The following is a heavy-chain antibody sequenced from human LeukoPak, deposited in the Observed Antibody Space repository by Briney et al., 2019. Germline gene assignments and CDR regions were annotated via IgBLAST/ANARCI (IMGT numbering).Heavy chain of an antibody. CDR2: ISGSGGST. V-gene: IGHV3-23*01. D-gene: IGHD6-13*01. CDR1: GFTFSSYA. Sequence: GGSLRLSCAASGFTFSSYAMSWVRQAPGKGLEWVSAISGSGGSTYYADSVKGRFTISRDNSKNTLYLQMNSLRAEDTAVYYCASLPGYSSGWYEVNYWGQGTLVTVSS. CDR3: ASLPGYSSGWYEVNY. J-gene: IGHJ4*02.